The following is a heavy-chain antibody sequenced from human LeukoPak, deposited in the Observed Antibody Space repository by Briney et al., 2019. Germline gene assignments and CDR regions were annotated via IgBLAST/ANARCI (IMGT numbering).Heavy chain of an antibody. Sequence: GGSLRLSCAASGFTFSSYWMHWVRQAPGKGLVWVSRINTDGSSTSYADSVKGRFTISRDNAKNTLYLQMNSLRVEDTAVYYCARHYDYYYYHMDVWGKGTTVTVSS. CDR3: ARHYDYYYYHMDV. J-gene: IGHJ6*03. V-gene: IGHV3-74*01. CDR2: INTDGSST. CDR1: GFTFSSYW. D-gene: IGHD3-3*01.